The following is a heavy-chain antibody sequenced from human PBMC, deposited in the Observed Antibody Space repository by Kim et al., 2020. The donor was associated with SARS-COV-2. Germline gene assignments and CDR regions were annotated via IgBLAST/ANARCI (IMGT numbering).Heavy chain of an antibody. CDR1: GFTFSSYS. CDR2: ISSSSSYI. J-gene: IGHJ6*02. D-gene: IGHD3-10*01. CDR3: ARGPGNAAYGSGEYYYCMDV. Sequence: GGSLRLSCAASGFTFSSYSMNWVRQAPGKGLEWVSSISSSSSYIYYADSVKGRFTISRDNAKNSLYLQMNSLRAEDTAVYYCARGPGNAAYGSGEYYYCMDVWGQGTTVTVSS. V-gene: IGHV3-21*01.